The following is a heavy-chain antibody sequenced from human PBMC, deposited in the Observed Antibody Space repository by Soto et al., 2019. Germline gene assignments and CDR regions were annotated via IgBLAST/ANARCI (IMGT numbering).Heavy chain of an antibody. CDR3: ARDLVIYEYPATMDWFDP. V-gene: IGHV1-18*01. Sequence: ASVKVSCKASGYTFTSYGISWVRQAPGQGLEWMGWISAYNGNTNYAQKLQGRVTMTTDTSTSTAYMELRSLRSDDTAVYYCARDLVIYEYPATMDWFDPWDQGTLVTVSS. J-gene: IGHJ5*02. CDR1: GYTFTSYG. D-gene: IGHD2-2*01. CDR2: ISAYNGNT.